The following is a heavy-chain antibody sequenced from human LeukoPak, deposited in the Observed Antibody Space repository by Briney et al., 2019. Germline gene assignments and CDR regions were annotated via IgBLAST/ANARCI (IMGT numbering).Heavy chain of an antibody. CDR3: ARAYFYDTSGYYYGY. J-gene: IGHJ4*02. Sequence: PGGSLRLSCAASGFTFNTYSMTWVRQAPGKGLEWVSSISGSGTYIYYADSVKGRFTISRDSAKNSLYLQMNGLRAEDTAVYYCARAYFYDTSGYYYGYWGQGTLVTVSS. CDR1: GFTFNTYS. D-gene: IGHD3-22*01. CDR2: ISGSGTYI. V-gene: IGHV3-21*01.